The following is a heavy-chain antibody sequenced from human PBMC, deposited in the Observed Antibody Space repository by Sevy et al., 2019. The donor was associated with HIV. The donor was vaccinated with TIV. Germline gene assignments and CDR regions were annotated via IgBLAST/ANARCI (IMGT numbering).Heavy chain of an antibody. CDR3: AKDLYCSSTSCSNDY. Sequence: GGCLRLSCAASGFIFSNYAMSWVRQPPGQGLEWVSAISGSDSKTYYADSVKGRFTISRDNSKNMLYLQMNSLRAEDTAIYYCAKDLYCSSTSCSNDYWGQGSLVTVSS. CDR2: ISGSDSKT. V-gene: IGHV3-23*01. J-gene: IGHJ4*02. D-gene: IGHD2-2*01. CDR1: GFIFSNYA.